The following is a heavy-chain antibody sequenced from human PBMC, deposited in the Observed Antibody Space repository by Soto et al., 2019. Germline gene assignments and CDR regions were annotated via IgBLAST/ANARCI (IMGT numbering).Heavy chain of an antibody. J-gene: IGHJ5*02. CDR2: IKPISDIT. V-gene: IGHV1-69*13. CDR1: GDTFGRFT. Sequence: SVKVSCKASGDTFGRFTINWVRQAPGQGLEWMGGIKPISDITNYAQRFQGRVTFTADASTSTVYLELSSLRSEDTAMYYCARDISTINQLSGVWFDPWGQGTRVTVSS. D-gene: IGHD4-4*01. CDR3: ARDISTINQLSGVWFDP.